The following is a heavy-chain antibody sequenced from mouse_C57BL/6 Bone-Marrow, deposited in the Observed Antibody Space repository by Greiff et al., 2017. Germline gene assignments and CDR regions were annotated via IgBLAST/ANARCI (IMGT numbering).Heavy chain of an antibody. CDR1: GYAFSSSW. V-gene: IGHV1-82*01. Sequence: VQRVESGPELVKPGASVKISCKASGYAFSSSWMNWVKQRPGKGLEWIGRIYPGDGDTNYNGKFKGKATLTADKSSSTAYMQLSSLTSEDSAVYFCARGDSNYYAMDYWGQGTAVTVSS. J-gene: IGHJ4*01. CDR2: IYPGDGDT. CDR3: ARGDSNYYAMDY. D-gene: IGHD2-5*01.